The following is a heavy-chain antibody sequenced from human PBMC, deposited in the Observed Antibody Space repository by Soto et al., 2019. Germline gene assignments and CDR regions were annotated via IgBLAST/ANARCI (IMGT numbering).Heavy chain of an antibody. CDR3: SRAGVGYWYFGV. CDR1: GFSLRDYA. Sequence: EVQLLASGGGLVLPGGSLRLSCAASGFSLRDYAMTWVRQAPGKGLEWVASITGRGNTFYADSVKGRCTISRDNSENTLLLQVSSLRAADTATYYCSRAGVGYWYFGVWGRGTLVTVSS. D-gene: IGHD3-3*01. V-gene: IGHV3-23*01. J-gene: IGHJ2*01. CDR2: ITGRGNT.